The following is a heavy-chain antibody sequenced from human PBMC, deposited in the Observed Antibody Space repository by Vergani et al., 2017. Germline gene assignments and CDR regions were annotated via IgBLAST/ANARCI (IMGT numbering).Heavy chain of an antibody. Sequence: QVQLVETGGGVVQQGGSLRLYCATSGFSFNTYGAHWVRQAPGKGLEWVAFIGYDGRIKYNVDSVKGRFTISRDTSKKTLSLQMRSLRADDTAVYYCAKDGRENSDCGYFDYWGQGTLVTVSS. CDR2: IGYDGRIK. D-gene: IGHD2-21*02. V-gene: IGHV3-30*02. CDR1: GFSFNTYG. CDR3: AKDGRENSDCGYFDY. J-gene: IGHJ4*02.